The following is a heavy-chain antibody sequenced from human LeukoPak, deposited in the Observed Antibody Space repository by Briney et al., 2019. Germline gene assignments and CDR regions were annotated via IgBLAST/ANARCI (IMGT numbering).Heavy chain of an antibody. CDR3: AREDGYCSGGNCYSYFDS. D-gene: IGHD2-15*01. CDR1: GFTFSHFW. V-gene: IGHV3-7*01. Sequence: QSGGSLRLSCAASGFTFSHFWMSWVRQAPGKGLEWVAYIKKTGSETYYVDSVKGRFTITRDNTRNSLFLRMYSLRAEDTAVYFCAREDGYCSGGNCYSYFDSWGQGTLVTVSS. J-gene: IGHJ4*02. CDR2: IKKTGSET.